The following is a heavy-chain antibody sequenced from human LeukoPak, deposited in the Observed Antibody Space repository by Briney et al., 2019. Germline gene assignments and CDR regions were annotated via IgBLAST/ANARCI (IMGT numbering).Heavy chain of an antibody. J-gene: IGHJ6*03. V-gene: IGHV3-23*01. CDR3: ARKGIGSSRYQNMDV. CDR1: GFTFSSYA. D-gene: IGHD6-25*01. CDR2: ISIDGGRT. Sequence: GRSLRLSCAASGFTFSSYAMSWVRQAPGKGPEWVSTISIDGGRTYYADSVKGRFTVSRDTTKNTLYLQMNSLRAEDTAVYYCARKGIGSSRYQNMDVWGKGTTVTVSS.